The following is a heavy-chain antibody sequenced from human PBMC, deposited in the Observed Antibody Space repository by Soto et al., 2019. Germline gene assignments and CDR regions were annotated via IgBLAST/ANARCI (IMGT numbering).Heavy chain of an antibody. CDR3: ARRLYYDSSGFEGGGMDV. CDR1: GGAPATGRYI. V-gene: IGHV4-39*01. D-gene: IGHD3-22*01. CDR2: IYYSGST. Sequence: SEDLSLPWAVSGGAPATGRYILGRVPPPPGKGLEWIGSIYYSGSTYYNPSLKSRVTISVDTSKNQFSLKLSSVTAADTAVYYCARRLYYDSSGFEGGGMDVWGQGTTVT. J-gene: IGHJ6*02.